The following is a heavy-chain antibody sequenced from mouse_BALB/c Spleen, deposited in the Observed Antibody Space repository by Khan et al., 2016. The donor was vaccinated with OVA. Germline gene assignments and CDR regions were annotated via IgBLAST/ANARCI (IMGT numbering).Heavy chain of an antibody. CDR1: GYTFTSYW. CDR3: ARAGYAAFAY. J-gene: IGHJ3*01. Sequence: QIQLVQSGPELVRPGTSVKMSCKASGYTFTSYWMNWVKQRPGQGLEWIGMIDPSNSETSLNQKFKDKATLSEDKSSNTAYMQLSSLTSEDSAVYYCARAGYAAFAYWGQGTLVTVSA. V-gene: IGHV1-59*01. D-gene: IGHD2-14*01. CDR2: IDPSNSET.